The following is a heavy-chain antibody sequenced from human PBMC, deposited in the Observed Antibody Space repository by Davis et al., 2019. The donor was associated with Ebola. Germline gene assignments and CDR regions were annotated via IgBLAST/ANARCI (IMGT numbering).Heavy chain of an antibody. CDR1: GGSFSGYY. Sequence: SETLSLTCAVYGGSFSGYYWSWIRQPPGKGLEWIGEINHNGSTNYNPSLKSRVTISVDTSKNQFSLKLSSVTAADTAVYYCARCSTTLRDAFEIWGQGTMVTVSS. CDR2: INHNGST. D-gene: IGHD2-2*01. J-gene: IGHJ3*02. CDR3: ARCSTTLRDAFEI. V-gene: IGHV4-34*01.